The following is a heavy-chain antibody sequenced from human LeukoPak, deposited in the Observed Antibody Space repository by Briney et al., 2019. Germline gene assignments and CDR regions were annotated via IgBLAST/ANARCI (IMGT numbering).Heavy chain of an antibody. V-gene: IGHV4-4*07. J-gene: IGHJ5*02. CDR3: ARGIVVVPAASWFDP. D-gene: IGHD2-2*01. CDR2: IYTSGST. CDR1: GGSISSYY. Sequence: SETLSLTCTVSGGSISSYYWSWIRQPAGKGLEWIGRIYTSGSTNYNPSLKSRVTMSVDTSKNQFSLKLSSVTAADTAVYYCARGIVVVPAASWFDPWGQGTLVTVSS.